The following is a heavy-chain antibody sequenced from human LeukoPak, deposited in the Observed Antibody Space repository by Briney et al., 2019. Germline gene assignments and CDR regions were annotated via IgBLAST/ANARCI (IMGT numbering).Heavy chain of an antibody. CDR3: ARDPTNDFWSGYHSDAFDI. CDR1: GFTFSNYA. V-gene: IGHV3-64*04. D-gene: IGHD3-3*01. J-gene: IGHJ3*02. Sequence: GGSLRLSCSASGFTFSNYAMHWVRQSPGKGPEYVSAISTTGGSTYYADSVKGRFTISRDNAKNTLYLQMNSLRAEDTAVYYCARDPTNDFWSGYHSDAFDIWGQGTMVTVSS. CDR2: ISTTGGST.